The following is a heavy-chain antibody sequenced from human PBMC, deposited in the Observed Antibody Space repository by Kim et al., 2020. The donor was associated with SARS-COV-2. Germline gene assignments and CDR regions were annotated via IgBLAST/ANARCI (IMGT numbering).Heavy chain of an antibody. CDR2: ISGSGGST. CDR3: AKDQVKRRLVVRGVSWFYP. J-gene: IGHJ5*02. CDR1: GFTFSSYA. Sequence: GGSLRLSCAASGFTFSSYAMSWVRQAPGKGLEWVSAISGSGGSTYYADSVKGRFTISRDNSKNTLYLQMNSLRAEDTAVYYCAKDQVKRRLVVRGVSWFYPWGQGTLVTVSS. D-gene: IGHD3-10*01. V-gene: IGHV3-23*01.